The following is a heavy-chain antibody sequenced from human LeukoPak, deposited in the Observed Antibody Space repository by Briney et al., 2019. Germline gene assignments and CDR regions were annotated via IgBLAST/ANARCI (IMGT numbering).Heavy chain of an antibody. CDR3: ARRDGVFEI. V-gene: IGHV3-11*03. J-gene: IGHJ3*02. D-gene: IGHD2-8*01. CDR2: ISSRSSST. CDR1: GFTFSDYY. Sequence: GGSLRLSCAASGFTFSDYYMSWIRQAPGKGLEWVSYISSRSSSTDYADSVKRRFTLSRDNAKKSLYRQMNSLRAEDTAVYYCARRDGVFEIWGQGTRVTVSS.